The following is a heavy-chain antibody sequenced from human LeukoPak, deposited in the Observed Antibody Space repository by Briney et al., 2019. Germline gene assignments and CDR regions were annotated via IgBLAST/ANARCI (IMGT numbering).Heavy chain of an antibody. J-gene: IGHJ3*02. CDR1: GGSISSGGYY. CDR2: IYYSGST. V-gene: IGHV4-39*07. CDR3: ARAIDAFDI. Sequence: PSETLSLTCTVSGGSISSGGYYWGWIRQPPGKGLEWIGSIYYSGSTYYNPSLKSRVTISVDTSKNQFSLKLSSVTAADTAVYYCARAIDAFDIWGQGTMVTVSS.